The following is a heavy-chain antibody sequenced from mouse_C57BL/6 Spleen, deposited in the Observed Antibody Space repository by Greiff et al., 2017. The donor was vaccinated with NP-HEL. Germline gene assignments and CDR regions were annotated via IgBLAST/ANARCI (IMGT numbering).Heavy chain of an antibody. Sequence: EVQRVESGGGLVQPGGSLSLSCAASGFTFTDYYMSWVRQPPGKALEWLGFIRNKANGYTTEYSASVKGRFTISRDNSQSILYLQMNALRAEDSATYYCARQSPNWAYYFDYWGQGTTLTVSS. V-gene: IGHV7-3*01. J-gene: IGHJ2*01. D-gene: IGHD4-1*01. CDR3: ARQSPNWAYYFDY. CDR1: GFTFTDYY. CDR2: IRNKANGYTT.